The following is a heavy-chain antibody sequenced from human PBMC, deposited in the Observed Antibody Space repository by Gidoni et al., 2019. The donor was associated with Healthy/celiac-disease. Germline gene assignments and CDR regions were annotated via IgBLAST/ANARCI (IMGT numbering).Heavy chain of an antibody. V-gene: IGHV4-39*07. J-gene: IGHJ3*02. CDR3: ARVLRGYSYGLNAFDI. D-gene: IGHD5-18*01. CDR1: GGSLSSSSYH. CDR2: IYYSGST. Sequence: QLQLQESGPGLVKPSETLSLTCTVSGGSLSSSSYHWGWIRQPPGKGLEWIGSIYYSGSTYYNPSLKSRVTISVDTSKNQLSLKLSSVTAADTAVYYCARVLRGYSYGLNAFDIWGQGTMVTVSS.